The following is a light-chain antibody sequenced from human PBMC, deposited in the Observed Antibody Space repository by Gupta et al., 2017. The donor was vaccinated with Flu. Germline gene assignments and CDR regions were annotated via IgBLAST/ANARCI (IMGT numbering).Light chain of an antibody. CDR1: SGHSHYD. Sequence: QLDLTQSPSASASLGASVTLTCTLSSGHSHYDIAWHQQRPERAPRFLMRVNSDGSHTKGVGVPDRFSGSSSGAERHLSISSLQPEDEADYYCQTWGTVVFGGGTSLAVL. CDR3: QTWGTVV. J-gene: IGLJ2*01. V-gene: IGLV4-69*01. CDR2: VNSDGSH.